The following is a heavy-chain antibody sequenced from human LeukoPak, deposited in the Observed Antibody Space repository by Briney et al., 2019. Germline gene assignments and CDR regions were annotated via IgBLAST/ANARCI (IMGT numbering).Heavy chain of an antibody. CDR2: IRGSGGST. Sequence: GGSLRLSCAASGFTFSGYAMSWVRQAPGKGLEWVSAIRGSGGSTYYADSVKGRFAISRDNSKNTLYLQMNSLRAEDTAVYYCAKSGGGTTITAAHYWGQGTLVTVSS. J-gene: IGHJ4*02. CDR3: AKSGGGTTITAAHY. D-gene: IGHD3-16*01. CDR1: GFTFSGYA. V-gene: IGHV3-23*01.